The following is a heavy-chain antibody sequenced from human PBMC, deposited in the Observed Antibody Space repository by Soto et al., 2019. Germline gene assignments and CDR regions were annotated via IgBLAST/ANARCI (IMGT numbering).Heavy chain of an antibody. J-gene: IGHJ4*02. CDR2: MFYSGRS. CDR3: VRSGHSFGGVV. D-gene: IGHD3-16*01. V-gene: IGHV4-59*01. Sequence: SETLSLTCTVSGASMTDYYGSWVRQPPGKPLEWIGYMFYSGRSNYNSSLNSRADISVDTSRNHISLKLRSVTAADTAIYYCVRSGHSFGGVVWGQGTLVTAPQ. CDR1: GASMTDYY.